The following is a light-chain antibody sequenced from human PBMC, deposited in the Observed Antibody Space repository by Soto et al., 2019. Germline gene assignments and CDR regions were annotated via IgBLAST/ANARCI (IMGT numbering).Light chain of an antibody. J-gene: IGKJ1*01. CDR3: QQSYSTPRT. CDR1: QSISSF. V-gene: IGKV1-39*01. CDR2: AAS. Sequence: DLQMPQSPSSLSASVGDRVTITCRASQSISSFLNWYQQKPGKAPKVLIYAASSLQSGVPSRFSGGGSGTDFTLTISSLQPEDFATYYCQQSYSTPRTFGQGTKVEIK.